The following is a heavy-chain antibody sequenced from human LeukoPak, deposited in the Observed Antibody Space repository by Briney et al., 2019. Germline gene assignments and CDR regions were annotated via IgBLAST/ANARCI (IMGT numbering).Heavy chain of an antibody. CDR2: ISGSGGST. D-gene: IGHD5-24*01. CDR1: GFTFSSYG. CDR3: AREGRDGYSPGAFDI. J-gene: IGHJ3*02. Sequence: PGGSLRLSCAASGFTFSSYGMHWVRQAPGKGLEWVSAISGSGGSTYYADSVKGRFTISRDNSKNTLYLQMNSLRAEDTAVYYCAREGRDGYSPGAFDIWGQGTMVTVSS. V-gene: IGHV3-NL1*01.